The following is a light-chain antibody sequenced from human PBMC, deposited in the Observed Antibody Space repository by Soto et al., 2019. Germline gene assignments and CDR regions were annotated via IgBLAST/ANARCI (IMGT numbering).Light chain of an antibody. CDR1: SSNIGSNT. CDR2: SNN. CDR3: AAWDDSLNGPV. V-gene: IGLV1-44*01. Sequence: QSVLTQPPSASGTPGQRVTISCSGSSSNIGSNTVNWYQQLPGTAPKLLIYSNNQRPSGVPDRFSGSTSGTSASLAISGLQSEDEADYYCAAWDDSLNGPVFGGGTKLTVL. J-gene: IGLJ2*01.